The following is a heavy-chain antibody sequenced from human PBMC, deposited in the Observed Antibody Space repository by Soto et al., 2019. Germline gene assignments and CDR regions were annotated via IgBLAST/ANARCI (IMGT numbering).Heavy chain of an antibody. CDR3: ARDGALRYFDWLFHNWFDP. CDR1: GFTFSSYS. J-gene: IGHJ5*02. CDR2: ISSSSSYI. Sequence: GSLRLSCAASGFTFSSYSMNWVRQAPGKGLEWVSSISSSSSYIYYADSVKGRFTISRDNAKNSLYLQMNSLRAEDTAVYYCARDGALRYFDWLFHNWFDPWGQGTLVTVSS. V-gene: IGHV3-21*01. D-gene: IGHD3-9*01.